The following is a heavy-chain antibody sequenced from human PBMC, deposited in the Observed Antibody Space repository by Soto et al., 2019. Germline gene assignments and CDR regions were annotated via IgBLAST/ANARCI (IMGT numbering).Heavy chain of an antibody. V-gene: IGHV4-38-2*02. Sequence: SETLSLTCAVSGYSISSGYYWGWIRQPPGKGLEWIGSIYHSGSTYYNPSLKSRVTISVDASKNQFSLKLSSVTAADTAVYYCAREDIVATRNFYYYYGMDVWGHGTTVTVSS. D-gene: IGHD5-12*01. CDR1: GYSISSGYY. CDR3: AREDIVATRNFYYYYGMDV. J-gene: IGHJ6*02. CDR2: IYHSGST.